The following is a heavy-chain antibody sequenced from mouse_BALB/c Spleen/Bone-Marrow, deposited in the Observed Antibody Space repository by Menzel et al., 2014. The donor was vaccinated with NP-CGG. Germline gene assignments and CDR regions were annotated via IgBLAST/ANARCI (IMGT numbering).Heavy chain of an antibody. J-gene: IGHJ3*01. Sequence: VQLQQSGAELVKPGASVKMSCKASGYTFTSYWMHWVKQRPGQGLEWIGVIDPSDSYTSYNQKFKGKATLTVDTSSSTAYMQLSSLTSEDSAVYYCTRSTVIYAYWGHAILVNVSA. D-gene: IGHD1-1*01. CDR2: IDPSDSYT. CDR1: GYTFTSYW. CDR3: TRSTVIYAY. V-gene: IGHV1S127*01.